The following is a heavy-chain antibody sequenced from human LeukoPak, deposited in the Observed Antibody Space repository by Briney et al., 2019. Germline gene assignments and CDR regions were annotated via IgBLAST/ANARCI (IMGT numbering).Heavy chain of an antibody. CDR2: IYQTGST. D-gene: IGHD3-22*01. CDR3: ARDSLYDSSGHAP. Sequence: PSETLSLTCAVSGGSITSINWWSWVRQPPGKGLEWIGEIYQTGSTSYNPSLKSRVTISADKSNNQFSLKLTSVTAADTAVYYCARDSLYDSSGHAPWGQGSLVTVSS. J-gene: IGHJ5*02. CDR1: GGSITSINW. V-gene: IGHV4-4*02.